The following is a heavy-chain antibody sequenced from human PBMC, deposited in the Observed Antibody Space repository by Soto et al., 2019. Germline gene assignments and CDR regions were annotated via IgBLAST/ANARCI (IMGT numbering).Heavy chain of an antibody. V-gene: IGHV4-28*01. J-gene: IGHJ4*02. Sequence: PSETMSLTRADSGHSIGRGKCWGWIRQPPGKGLEWIGYIYYSGTTYYNPSLKSRVTMSVDTSKNQFSLKLTSVTAVDTAVYYCARREIQGPIDYWGQGTLVTVS. CDR2: IYYSGTT. D-gene: IGHD1-26*01. CDR3: ARREIQGPIDY. CDR1: GHSIGRGKC.